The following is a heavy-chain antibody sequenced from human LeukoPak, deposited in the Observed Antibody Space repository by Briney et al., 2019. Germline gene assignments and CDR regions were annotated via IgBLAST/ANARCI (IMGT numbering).Heavy chain of an antibody. CDR1: GFTFSIYW. V-gene: IGHV3-7*01. J-gene: IGHJ4*02. CDR2: IKRDGGEK. CDR3: ARMNSDYYKY. D-gene: IGHD4-11*01. Sequence: GGSLRLSCAASGFTFSIYWMSWVRQAPGKGLEWVASIKRDGGEKCYVDSVKGRFTISRDNAKNSLYLEMNSLRAEDTAVYYCARMNSDYYKYWSQGTLVTVSS.